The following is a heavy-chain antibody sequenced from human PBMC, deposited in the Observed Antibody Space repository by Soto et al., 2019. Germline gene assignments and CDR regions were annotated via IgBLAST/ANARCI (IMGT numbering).Heavy chain of an antibody. J-gene: IGHJ6*02. CDR3: ARDLWFGGTHYGMDV. CDR2: IYYTGIT. D-gene: IGHD3-10*01. V-gene: IGHV4-59*01. Sequence: PSETLSLTFTVSGCSISCYCWTWIRQPPGKGLEWIVYIYYTGITNYNPSLETRLTISVYTSKNQFSLKVNSVTAADTAVYYCARDLWFGGTHYGMDVWGQGTTVTVSS. CDR1: GCSISCYC.